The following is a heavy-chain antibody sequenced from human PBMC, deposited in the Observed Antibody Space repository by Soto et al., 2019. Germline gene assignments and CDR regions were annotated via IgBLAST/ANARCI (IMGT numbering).Heavy chain of an antibody. CDR2: IYYSGST. CDR1: GGSISTGTYY. D-gene: IGHD6-6*01. J-gene: IGHJ4*02. Sequence: PSETLSLTCAVSGGSISTGTYYWGWIRQPPGRGLEWIGIIYYSGSTYYNPSLKSRVTLSVDTSKNQFSLKLNSVTAADTAIYYCARQLPPYRSSPLVAVKWGPGTPVTVSS. CDR3: ARQLPPYRSSPLVAVK. V-gene: IGHV4-39*01.